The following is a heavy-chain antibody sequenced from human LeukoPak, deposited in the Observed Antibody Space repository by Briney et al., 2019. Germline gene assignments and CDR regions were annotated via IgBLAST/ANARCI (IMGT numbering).Heavy chain of an antibody. V-gene: IGHV3-64*01. Sequence: GGPLRLSCAASGFTFSNYAMHWVRQAPGKGLEYVSGINNNGGSTYYANSVEGRFTLSRDNSKNTLYLQMGSLRAEDMAVYYCARVGMTTVTRGAFDIWGQGTMVTVSS. J-gene: IGHJ3*02. CDR3: ARVGMTTVTRGAFDI. D-gene: IGHD4-17*01. CDR1: GFTFSNYA. CDR2: INNNGGST.